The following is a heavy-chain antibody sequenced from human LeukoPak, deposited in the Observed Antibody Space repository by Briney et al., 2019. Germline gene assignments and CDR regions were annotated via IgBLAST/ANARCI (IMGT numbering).Heavy chain of an antibody. CDR2: ISGSGGST. Sequence: PGGSLRLPCAASGFTFSSYAMSWVRQAPGKGLEWVSAISGSGGSTYYADSVKGRFTISRDNSKNTLYLQMNSLRAEDTAVYYCAKDPKITMIVTGAFDYRGQGTLVTVSS. CDR1: GFTFSSYA. CDR3: AKDPKITMIVTGAFDY. V-gene: IGHV3-23*01. J-gene: IGHJ4*02. D-gene: IGHD3-22*01.